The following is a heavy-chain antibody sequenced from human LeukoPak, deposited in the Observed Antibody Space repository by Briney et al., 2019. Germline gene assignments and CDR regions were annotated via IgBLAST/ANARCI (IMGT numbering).Heavy chain of an antibody. V-gene: IGHV4-34*01. CDR3: ASPTTVTTSAYRAFDI. Sequence: SETLSLTCAVYGGSFSDYYWSWIRQPPGKGLEWIGEINHSGSTNYSPSLRSRVAISVDTSKNQFSLNLRSVTAADTAVYYCASPTTVTTSAYRAFDIWGQGTMVTVSA. J-gene: IGHJ3*02. D-gene: IGHD4-17*01. CDR1: GGSFSDYY. CDR2: INHSGST.